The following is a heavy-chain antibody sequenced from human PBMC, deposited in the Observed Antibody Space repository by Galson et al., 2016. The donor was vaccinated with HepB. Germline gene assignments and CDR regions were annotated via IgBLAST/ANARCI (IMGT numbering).Heavy chain of an antibody. D-gene: IGHD5-18*01. J-gene: IGHJ6*02. CDR3: AREDRGHSYARQVDYAYGMDV. CDR1: GFSVSSNH. V-gene: IGHV3-66*01. CDR2: ILSNGIT. Sequence: SLRLSCAASGFSVSSNHMTWVRQAPGKGLECVSVILSNGITFYADSVKGRFTISRDNSENTLYLQMNSLRAEDTAVYYCAREDRGHSYARQVDYAYGMDVWGQGTTVTVSS.